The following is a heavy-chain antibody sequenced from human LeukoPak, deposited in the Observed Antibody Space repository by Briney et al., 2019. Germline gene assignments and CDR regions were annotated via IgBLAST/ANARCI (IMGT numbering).Heavy chain of an antibody. CDR3: ARELFPYSSGCHAY. J-gene: IGHJ4*02. V-gene: IGHV3-21*01. CDR2: ITSSSGYI. CDR1: GFTFRSDS. Sequence: GGSLRLSCAASGFTFRSDSMNWGRQAPGEGLEWGSSITSSSGYIYNAHSAKGGFTFFRANPKNSLYRKLNSRRAGDTALFSCARELFPYSSGCHAYWGQGTLVTVSS. D-gene: IGHD6-19*01.